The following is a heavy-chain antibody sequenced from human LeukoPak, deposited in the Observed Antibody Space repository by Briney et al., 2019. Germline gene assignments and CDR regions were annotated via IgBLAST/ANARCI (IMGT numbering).Heavy chain of an antibody. Sequence: GGSLRLSCAASGFTFSSYWMHWVRQAPGKGLVWVSRVNSDGSTTLYADSVKGRFTISRDNAKNTLYLQMNSLRAEDTAVYYCAKEYGDFPFDYWGQGTLVTVSS. CDR1: GFTFSSYW. V-gene: IGHV3-74*01. CDR2: VNSDGSTT. CDR3: AKEYGDFPFDY. D-gene: IGHD4-17*01. J-gene: IGHJ4*02.